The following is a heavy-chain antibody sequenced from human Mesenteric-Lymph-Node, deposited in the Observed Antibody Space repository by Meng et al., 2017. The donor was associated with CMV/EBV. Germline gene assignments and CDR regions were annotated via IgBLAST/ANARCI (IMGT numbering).Heavy chain of an antibody. J-gene: IGHJ6*02. CDR2: ISSSGSTI. CDR3: ARDYVVPAAIGYYYYYGMDV. V-gene: IGHV3-11*01. CDR1: GFTFSDYY. Sequence: GESLKISCAASGFTFSDYYMSWIRQAPGKGLEWVSYISSSGSTIYYADSVKGRFTISRDNAKNSLYLQMNSLRAEDTAVYYCARDYVVPAAIGYYYYYGMDVWGQGTTVTVSS. D-gene: IGHD2-2*01.